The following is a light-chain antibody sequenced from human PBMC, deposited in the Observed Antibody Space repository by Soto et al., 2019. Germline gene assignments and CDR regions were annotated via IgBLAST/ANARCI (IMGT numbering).Light chain of an antibody. CDR2: AAS. J-gene: IGKJ4*01. Sequence: DIQMTQSPSSLSASVGDRVTITCRASQSISSYLNWYQQKPGKDPKLLIYAASGLQSGVPSRFSGSGSGTDFTLTISSLQPEDFATYYCQQSYSTPTFGGGTKVEIK. V-gene: IGKV1-39*01. CDR1: QSISSY. CDR3: QQSYSTPT.